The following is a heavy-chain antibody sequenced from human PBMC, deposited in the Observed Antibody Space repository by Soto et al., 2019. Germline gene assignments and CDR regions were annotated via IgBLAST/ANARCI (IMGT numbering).Heavy chain of an antibody. CDR1: GGSFSGYY. Sequence: SETLSLTCAVYGGSFSGYYWSWIRQPPGKGLEWIGEINHSGSTNYNPSLKSRVTISVDTSKNQFSLKLSSVTAADTAVYYCARVAAYGSSDGPFDPWGQGTLVTVSS. CDR2: INHSGST. J-gene: IGHJ5*02. D-gene: IGHD1-26*01. CDR3: ARVAAYGSSDGPFDP. V-gene: IGHV4-34*01.